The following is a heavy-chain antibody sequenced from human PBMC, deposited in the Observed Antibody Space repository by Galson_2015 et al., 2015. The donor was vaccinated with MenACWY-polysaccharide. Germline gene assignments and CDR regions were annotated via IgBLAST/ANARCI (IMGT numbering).Heavy chain of an antibody. J-gene: IGHJ4*02. CDR3: ARSGYRGSGSYHLPY. CDR1: GYTFTGYY. CDR2: INPNSGGT. V-gene: IGHV1-2*06. D-gene: IGHD1-26*01. Sequence: CKASGYTFTGYYMHWVRQAPGQGLEWMGRINPNSGGTNYAQKFQGRVTMTRDTSISTAYMELSRLRSDDTAVYYCARSGYRGSGSYHLPYWGQGTLVTVSS.